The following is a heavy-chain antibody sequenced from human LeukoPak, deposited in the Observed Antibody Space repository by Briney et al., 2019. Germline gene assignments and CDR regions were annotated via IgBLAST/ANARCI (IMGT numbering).Heavy chain of an antibody. CDR1: GGSISTITYY. CDR3: ARIAIPYSSGWYGGPRYYYYYMDV. D-gene: IGHD6-19*01. CDR2: MYYRGNT. J-gene: IGHJ6*03. V-gene: IGHV4-39*07. Sequence: SETLSLTCTVSGGSISTITYYWGWIRQPPGKGLEWVGHMYYRGNTFYNPSLKSRVTISVDTSKNQFSLKLSSVTAADTAVYYCARIAIPYSSGWYGGPRYYYYYMDVWGKGTTVTVSS.